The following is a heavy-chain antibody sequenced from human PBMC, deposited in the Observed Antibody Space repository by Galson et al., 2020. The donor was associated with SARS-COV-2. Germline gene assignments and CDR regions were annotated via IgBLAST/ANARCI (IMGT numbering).Heavy chain of an antibody. CDR2: IDWDDDK. J-gene: IGHJ6*02. Sequence: SGPTLVKPTQTLTLTCTFSGFSLSTSGMCVSWIRQPPGKALEWLALIDWDDDKYYSTSLKTRLTISKDTSKNQVVLTMTNMDPVDTATYYCAPIRAIWFGESQHYYYYGMDVWGQGTTVTVAS. CDR1: GFSLSTSGMC. D-gene: IGHD3-10*01. V-gene: IGHV2-70*01. CDR3: APIRAIWFGESQHYYYYGMDV.